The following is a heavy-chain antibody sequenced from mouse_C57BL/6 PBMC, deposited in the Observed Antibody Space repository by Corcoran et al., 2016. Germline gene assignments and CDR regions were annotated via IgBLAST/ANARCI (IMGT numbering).Heavy chain of an antibody. CDR1: GYTFTGYG. CDR2: IYLRSGNT. CDR3: ARRYPYAMDY. Sequence: QVQLQQSGAELAKPGASVKLSCKASGYTFTGYGISWVKQRTGQGLEWIGEIYLRSGNTYFNENFKGKATLTADKSSSTAFMELRSLTSEDSAVYFCARRYPYAMDYWGQGTSVTVSS. D-gene: IGHD1-1*01. V-gene: IGHV1-81*01. J-gene: IGHJ4*01.